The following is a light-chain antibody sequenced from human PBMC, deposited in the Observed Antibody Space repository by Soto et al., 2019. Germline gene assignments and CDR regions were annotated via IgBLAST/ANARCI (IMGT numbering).Light chain of an antibody. CDR3: SSYTSSSPRV. J-gene: IGLJ2*01. CDR1: SSDVGGYNY. V-gene: IGLV2-14*01. Sequence: QSALTQPASVSGSPGQSITISCTGTSSDVGGYNYVSWYQHHPGKAPKLIISEVSNRPSGVSNRFSGSKSGNTASLTISGLQAEDEADYYCSSYTSSSPRVFGGGTKLTVL. CDR2: EVS.